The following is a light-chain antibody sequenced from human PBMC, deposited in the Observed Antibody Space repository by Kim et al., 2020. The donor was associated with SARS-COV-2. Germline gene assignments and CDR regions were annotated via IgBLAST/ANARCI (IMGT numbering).Light chain of an antibody. Sequence: EIVLTQSPGTLSLSPGERATLSCRASQSVSSSYLAWYQQKPGQAPRLLIYGASSRATGIPDRFSGSGSGTDFTLTISRLEPEDFAVYYCQQYGSSPPAYTFDQGTKLEI. CDR3: QQYGSSPPAYT. CDR2: GAS. V-gene: IGKV3-20*01. J-gene: IGKJ2*01. CDR1: QSVSSSY.